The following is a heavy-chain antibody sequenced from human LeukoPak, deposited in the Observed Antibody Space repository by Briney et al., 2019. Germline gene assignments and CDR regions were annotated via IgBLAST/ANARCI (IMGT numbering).Heavy chain of an antibody. CDR2: IHPYNGNT. D-gene: IGHD6-6*01. J-gene: IGHJ5*02. CDR1: GYSFATYG. V-gene: IGHV1-18*01. CDR3: ARDRIAARPGWFDP. Sequence: ASVKVSCKASGYSFATYGITWVRQAPGQGLEWMGWIHPYNGNTNYAQKFQGRVTMTTDTSTSTAYMDLRSLRSDDTAVYYCARDRIAARPGWFDPWGQGTLVTVSS.